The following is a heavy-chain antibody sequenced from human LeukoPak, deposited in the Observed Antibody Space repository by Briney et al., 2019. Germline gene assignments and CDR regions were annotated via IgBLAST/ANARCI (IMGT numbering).Heavy chain of an antibody. J-gene: IGHJ4*02. Sequence: SETLSLTCTVSGGSISSYYWGWIRQPPGKGLEWIGSIYYSGSTYYNPSLKSRVTISVDTSKNQFSLKLSSVTAADTAVYYCALVVPAVSYFDYWGQGTLVTVSS. CDR2: IYYSGST. CDR1: GGSISSYY. V-gene: IGHV4-39*01. D-gene: IGHD2-2*01. CDR3: ALVVPAVSYFDY.